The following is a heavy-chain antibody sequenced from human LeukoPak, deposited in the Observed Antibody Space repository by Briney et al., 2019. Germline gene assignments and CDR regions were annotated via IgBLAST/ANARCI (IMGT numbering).Heavy chain of an antibody. Sequence: GGSLRLSCAASGFTFNNYGMHWVRQTPGKGLEWMAVVSYDGNNNYHADSVKGRFTISRDNSKNTLYLQMNSLRADDTAVYYCARAEGGGIAFLIDYWGQGTLATVSS. J-gene: IGHJ4*02. V-gene: IGHV3-30*03. CDR3: ARAEGGGIAFLIDY. CDR2: VSYDGNNN. CDR1: GFTFNNYG. D-gene: IGHD1-1*01.